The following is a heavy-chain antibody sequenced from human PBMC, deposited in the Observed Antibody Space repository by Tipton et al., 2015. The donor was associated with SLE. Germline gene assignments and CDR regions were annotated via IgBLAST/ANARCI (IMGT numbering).Heavy chain of an antibody. CDR3: ARQRTIGGKDYGMDV. CDR2: IYYSGST. D-gene: IGHD3-16*01. CDR1: GGSINSAGYC. V-gene: IGHV4-31*03. Sequence: LRLSCSVSGGSINSAGYCWSWIRQHPGKGLEWIGYIYYSGSTYYKPSPKSRVTISVDTSKNQFSLNLRSVTAADTAVYYCARQRTIGGKDYGMDVWGQGTTVTVSS. J-gene: IGHJ6*02.